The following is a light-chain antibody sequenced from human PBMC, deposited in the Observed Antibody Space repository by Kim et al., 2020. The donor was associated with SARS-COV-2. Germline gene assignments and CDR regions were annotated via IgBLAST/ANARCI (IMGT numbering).Light chain of an antibody. CDR1: QSISHW. Sequence: DIQMTQSPSTLSASVGDRVTITCRASQSISHWLAWYQLKPGEASNLLIYKASILESGVPPRFSGSGSGTEFTLTISSLHPDDFATYYCQQYSAFPFTFGQGTKVDIK. CDR3: QQYSAFPFT. J-gene: IGKJ2*01. V-gene: IGKV1-5*03. CDR2: KAS.